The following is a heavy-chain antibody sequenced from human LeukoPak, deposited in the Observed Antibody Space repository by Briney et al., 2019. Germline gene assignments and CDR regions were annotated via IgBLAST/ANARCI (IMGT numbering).Heavy chain of an antibody. Sequence: PGGSLRLSCAASGFIFSDSGMNWVRQAPGKGLEWVSYISSRSSITHYTDSVKGRFTISRDNSKNTVYLQMNNLRAEDTAVYYCAKVGPGCSSTSCYPGYWGQGTLVTVSS. D-gene: IGHD2-2*01. CDR3: AKVGPGCSSTSCYPGY. J-gene: IGHJ4*02. V-gene: IGHV3-48*01. CDR1: GFIFSDSG. CDR2: ISSRSSIT.